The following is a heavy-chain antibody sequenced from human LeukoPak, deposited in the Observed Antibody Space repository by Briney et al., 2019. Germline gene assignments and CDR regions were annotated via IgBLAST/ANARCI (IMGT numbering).Heavy chain of an antibody. CDR1: GYSFTSYW. J-gene: IGHJ4*02. Sequence: GESLKISCKGSGYSFTSYWIGWVRKIPGKGLECMGIIYPGVSDTRYSPSFQGQVTISADKSISTAYLQWSSLKASDTAMYYCARLLLPADHLDYWGQGTLVTVSS. V-gene: IGHV5-51*01. CDR2: IYPGVSDT. CDR3: ARLLLPADHLDY. D-gene: IGHD2-2*01.